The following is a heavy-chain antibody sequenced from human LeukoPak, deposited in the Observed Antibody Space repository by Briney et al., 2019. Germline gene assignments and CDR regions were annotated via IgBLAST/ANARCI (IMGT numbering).Heavy chain of an antibody. CDR2: IYYSGST. V-gene: IGHV4-31*03. D-gene: IGHD5-18*01. CDR3: ARVKYSYGFLYGMDV. J-gene: IGHJ6*02. CDR1: GGSISSGGYY. Sequence: SETLSLTCTVSGGSISSGGYYWSWIRQHPGKGLEWIGYIYYSGSTYYNPSLKSRVTISVDTSKNQFSLKLSSVTAADTAVYYCARVKYSYGFLYGMDVWGQGTTVTVSS.